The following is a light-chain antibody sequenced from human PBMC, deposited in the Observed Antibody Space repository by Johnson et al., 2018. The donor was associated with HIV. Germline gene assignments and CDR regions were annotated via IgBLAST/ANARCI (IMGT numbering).Light chain of an antibody. CDR3: GKWDRSLRCSYV. Sequence: QSVLTQPPSVSAAPGQKVTISCSGSSSNIGNNYVSWYQQLPGTAPKLLIYDNNKRPSGIPDRFSGSKSGTSATLGITGPQTGDEADYYCGKWDRSLRCSYVSGTGTEVTV. CDR1: SSNIGNNY. CDR2: DNN. J-gene: IGLJ1*01. V-gene: IGLV1-51*01.